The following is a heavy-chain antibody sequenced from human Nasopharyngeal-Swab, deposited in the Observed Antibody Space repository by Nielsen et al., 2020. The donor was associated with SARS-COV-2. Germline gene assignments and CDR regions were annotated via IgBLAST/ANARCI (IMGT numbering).Heavy chain of an antibody. D-gene: IGHD4-17*01. V-gene: IGHV3-9*01. CDR1: GFTFDDYA. CDR3: AKGTTVTGYWYFDL. J-gene: IGHJ2*01. CDR2: IASNSGSI. Sequence: GGSLRLSCAASGFTFDDYAMHWVRQPTGKGLECVSGIASNSGSIGYADSVKGRFTISRDNAKNPLYLQMNSLRAEDTALYYCAKGTTVTGYWYFDLWGRGTLVTVSS.